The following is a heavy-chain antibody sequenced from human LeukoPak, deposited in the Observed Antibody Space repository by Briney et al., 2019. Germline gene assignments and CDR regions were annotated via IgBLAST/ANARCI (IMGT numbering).Heavy chain of an antibody. Sequence: ASVKVSCKSSGYTFTGYYIHWVRQAPGQGLEWMGWINPNSGGTNYAQKFQGRVTMTRDTSISTAYMELSRLRSDDTAVYYCTIRTSIAAAGRPPFDYWGQGTLVTVSS. CDR3: TIRTSIAAAGRPPFDY. CDR2: INPNSGGT. D-gene: IGHD6-13*01. J-gene: IGHJ4*02. CDR1: GYTFTGYY. V-gene: IGHV1-2*02.